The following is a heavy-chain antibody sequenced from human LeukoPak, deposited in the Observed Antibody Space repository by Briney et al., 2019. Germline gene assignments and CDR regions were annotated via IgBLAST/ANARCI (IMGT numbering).Heavy chain of an antibody. D-gene: IGHD3-22*01. Sequence: SETLSLTCTVSGGSTSSSSYYWGWIRQPPGKGLEWIGSIYYSGSTYYNPSLKSRVTISVDTSKNQFSLKLSSVTAADTAVYYCTRLPGHYYYDTKGYFDYWGQGTLVTVSS. CDR2: IYYSGST. CDR3: TRLPGHYYYDTKGYFDY. V-gene: IGHV4-39*07. CDR1: GGSTSSSSYY. J-gene: IGHJ4*02.